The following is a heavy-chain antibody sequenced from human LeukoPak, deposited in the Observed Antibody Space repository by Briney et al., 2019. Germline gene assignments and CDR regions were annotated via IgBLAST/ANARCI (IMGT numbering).Heavy chain of an antibody. CDR3: AREMDGPYGSGSPLDY. V-gene: IGHV3-11*01. Sequence: GGSLRLSCAASGFTFSEYYMSWIRQAPGKGLEGVSYISSSGSTTYYADSVKGRFTISRDNAKNSLYLQMNSLRAEDTAVYYCAREMDGPYGSGSPLDYWGQGTLVTVSS. CDR1: GFTFSEYY. J-gene: IGHJ4*02. D-gene: IGHD3-10*01. CDR2: ISSSGSTT.